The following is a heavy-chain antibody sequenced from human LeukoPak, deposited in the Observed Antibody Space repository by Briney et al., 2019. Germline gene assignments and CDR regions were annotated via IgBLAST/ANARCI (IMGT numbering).Heavy chain of an antibody. V-gene: IGHV1-69*05. CDR1: GGTFSSYA. D-gene: IGHD2-2*01. Sequence: GASVKVPCKASGGTFSSYAISWVRQAPGQGLEWMGGIIPIFGTANYAQKFQGRVTITTDESTSTAYMELSSLRSEDTAVYYCARSHCSSTSCYLGEDYYYYMDVWGKGTTVTVSS. J-gene: IGHJ6*03. CDR3: ARSHCSSTSCYLGEDYYYYMDV. CDR2: IIPIFGTA.